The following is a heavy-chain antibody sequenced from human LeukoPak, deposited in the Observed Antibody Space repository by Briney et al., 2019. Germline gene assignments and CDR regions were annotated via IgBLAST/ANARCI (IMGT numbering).Heavy chain of an antibody. CDR2: ISSTASNT. J-gene: IGHJ4*02. CDR3: ATSQQWPTAYYFDY. CDR1: GFTFSSYA. Sequence: GGSLRLSCAASGFTFSSYAMSWVRQAPGKGLEWVSAISSTASNTYYADSVKGRFTISRDNSKSTLYLQMNSLRAEDTAVYYCATSQQWPTAYYFDYWGQGTLVTVSS. V-gene: IGHV3-23*01. D-gene: IGHD6-19*01.